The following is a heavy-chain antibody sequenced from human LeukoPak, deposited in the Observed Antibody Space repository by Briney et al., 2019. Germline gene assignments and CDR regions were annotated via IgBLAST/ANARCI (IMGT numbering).Heavy chain of an antibody. D-gene: IGHD5-18*01. Sequence: GRSLRLSCAASGFTFSSYGMHWVRQAPGKGLEWVSAISGSGGSTYYADSVKGRFTISRDNSKNTLYPQMNSLRAEDTAVYYCAKAFGYSYGAPGNWGQGTLVTVSS. V-gene: IGHV3-23*01. CDR2: ISGSGGST. CDR1: GFTFSSYG. CDR3: AKAFGYSYGAPGN. J-gene: IGHJ4*02.